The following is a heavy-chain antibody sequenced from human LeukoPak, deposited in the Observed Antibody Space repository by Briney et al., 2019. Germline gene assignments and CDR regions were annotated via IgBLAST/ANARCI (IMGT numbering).Heavy chain of an antibody. CDR2: ISGSGSTI. CDR3: VRDRGPLAGGQWWFDP. J-gene: IGHJ5*02. CDR1: GFTFSRYE. Sequence: PGESLRLSCAASGFTFSRYEMNWIRQAPGQGLEWVAHISGSGSTIYYADSVKGRFTISRDNAKNLLYLQMNSLRVEDTAIYHCVRDRGPLAGGQWWFDPWGQGTLVTVSS. V-gene: IGHV3-48*03. D-gene: IGHD2-8*01.